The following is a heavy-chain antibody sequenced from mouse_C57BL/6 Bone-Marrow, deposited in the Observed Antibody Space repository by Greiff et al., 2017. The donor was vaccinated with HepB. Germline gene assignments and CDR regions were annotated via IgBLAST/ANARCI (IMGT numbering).Heavy chain of an antibody. CDR1: GFNIKDDY. Sequence: EVLLQQSGAELVRPGASVKLSCTASGFNIKDDYMPWVKQRPEQGLEWIGWIDTENGDTEYASKFQGKATITEDTSTNTAYLQLSSLTSEDTAVYYCTTSTGVAHFDDWGQGTTLTVSS. V-gene: IGHV14-4*01. CDR3: TTSTGVAHFDD. J-gene: IGHJ2*01. CDR2: IDTENGDT. D-gene: IGHD1-1*01.